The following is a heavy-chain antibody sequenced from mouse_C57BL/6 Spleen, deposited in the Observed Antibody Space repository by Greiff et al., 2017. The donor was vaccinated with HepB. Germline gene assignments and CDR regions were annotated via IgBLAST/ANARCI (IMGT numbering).Heavy chain of an antibody. Sequence: VKLVESGAELARPGASVKLSCKASGYTFTSYGISWVKQRTGQGLEWIGEIYPRSGNTYYNEKFKGKATLTADKSSSTAYMELRSLTSEDSAVYFCARGELTGTSYYYAMDYWGQGTSVTVSS. CDR3: ARGELTGTSYYYAMDY. J-gene: IGHJ4*01. CDR1: GYTFTSYG. V-gene: IGHV1-81*01. D-gene: IGHD4-1*01. CDR2: IYPRSGNT.